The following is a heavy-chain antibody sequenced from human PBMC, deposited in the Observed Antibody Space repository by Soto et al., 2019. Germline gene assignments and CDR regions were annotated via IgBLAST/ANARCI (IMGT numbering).Heavy chain of an antibody. CDR1: GFTFSSYS. CDR3: ARDISLAMATSKINDY. CDR2: ISSSSSTI. Sequence: GGSLRLSCAASGFTFSSYSMNWVRQAPGKGLEWVSYISSSSSTIYYADSVKGRFTISRDNAKNSLYLQMNSLRDEDTAVYYCARDISLAMATSKINDYWGQGTLVTVSS. V-gene: IGHV3-48*02. J-gene: IGHJ4*02. D-gene: IGHD5-12*01.